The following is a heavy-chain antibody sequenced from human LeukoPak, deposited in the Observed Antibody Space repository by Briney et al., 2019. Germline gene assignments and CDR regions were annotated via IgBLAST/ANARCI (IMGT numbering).Heavy chain of an antibody. CDR3: ARGIEHYHRSGTTSNFDY. Sequence: PGGPLRLSCEASGFTFSDYYLSWIRQAPGKGLEWVSYISGSSSHINYADSVKGRFTISRDNGKKSVYLQMDSLRAEDTAVYYCARGIEHYHRSGTTSNFDYWGQGTLVTVSS. CDR2: ISGSSSHI. CDR1: GFTFSDYY. J-gene: IGHJ4*02. D-gene: IGHD3-10*01. V-gene: IGHV3-11*06.